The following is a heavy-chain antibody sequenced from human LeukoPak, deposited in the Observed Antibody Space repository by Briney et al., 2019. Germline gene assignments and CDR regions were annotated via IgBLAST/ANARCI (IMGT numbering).Heavy chain of an antibody. J-gene: IGHJ4*02. CDR2: ISSSSSTI. CDR3: ASNFFWSGQYFDY. Sequence: PGGSLRLSCAASGFTFSSYSMNWVRQAPGKGLEWVSYISSSSSTIYYADSVKGRFTISRDNAKNSLYLQMNSLRDEDTAVYYCASNFFWSGQYFDYWGQGILVTVSS. CDR1: GFTFSSYS. D-gene: IGHD3-3*01. V-gene: IGHV3-48*02.